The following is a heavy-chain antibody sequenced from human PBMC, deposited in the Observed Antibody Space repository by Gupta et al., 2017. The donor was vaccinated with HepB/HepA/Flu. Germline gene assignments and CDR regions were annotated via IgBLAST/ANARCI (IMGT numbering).Heavy chain of an antibody. CDR1: GLPFDIYD. V-gene: IGHV3-23*01. J-gene: IGHJ5*02. D-gene: IGHD3-22*01. CDR2: IRGRGGFT. CDR3: AKENSSGWYDN. Sequence: EGQLLESGGALVQPGGSLRLSCAVPGLPFDIYDMGWVRQAPGKGLEWVSAIRGRGGFTYFADSVKGRFTISRDTSKKTLYLQINSLRAEDTAVYYCAKENSSGWYDNWGQGTLVTVSS.